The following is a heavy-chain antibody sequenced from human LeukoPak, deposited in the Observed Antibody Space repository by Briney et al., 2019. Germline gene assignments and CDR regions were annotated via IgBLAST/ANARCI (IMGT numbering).Heavy chain of an antibody. CDR1: GFTFSSYA. CDR3: AKVLRLGFLYFDY. V-gene: IGHV3-23*01. J-gene: IGHJ4*02. D-gene: IGHD7-27*01. Sequence: GGSLRLPCAASGFTFSSYAMSWVRQAPGKGLEWVSAISGSGGSTYYADSVKGRFTISRDNSKNTLYLQMNSLRAEDTAVYYCAKVLRLGFLYFDYWGQGTLVTVSS. CDR2: ISGSGGST.